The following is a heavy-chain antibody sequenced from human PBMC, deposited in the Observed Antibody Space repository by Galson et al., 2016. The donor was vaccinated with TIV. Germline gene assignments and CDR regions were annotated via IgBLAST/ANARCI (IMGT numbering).Heavy chain of an antibody. Sequence: SLRLSCAASGFPFTSYWMHWFRQDPRKGLLWVSRMSGDGSDIGYADSVRGRFTISRDNAKNTLYLQTNSLQVDDTAIYYCARDIHWGSSDHWGQGTLVTVSS. CDR2: MSGDGSDI. CDR1: GFPFTSYW. V-gene: IGHV3-74*01. CDR3: ARDIHWGSSDH. D-gene: IGHD7-27*01. J-gene: IGHJ5*02.